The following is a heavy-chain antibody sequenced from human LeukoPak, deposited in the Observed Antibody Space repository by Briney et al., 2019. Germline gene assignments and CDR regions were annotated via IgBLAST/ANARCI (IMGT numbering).Heavy chain of an antibody. Sequence: GGSLRLSCAASGFTFSGHAMHWVRQTPGVGLEWVAFIYYHGNNKNYADFVKGRFTISRDNSKNTLFLQMNSLRAESRAVYYCARGNYYGSGCDFWGQGSLVTASS. CDR3: ARGNYYGSGCDF. J-gene: IGHJ4*02. CDR1: GFTFSGHA. V-gene: IGHV3-30*02. D-gene: IGHD3-10*01. CDR2: IYYHGNNK.